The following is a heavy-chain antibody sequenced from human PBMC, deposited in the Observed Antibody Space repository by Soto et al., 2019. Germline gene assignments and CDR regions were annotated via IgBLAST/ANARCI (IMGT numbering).Heavy chain of an antibody. CDR2: MSGSGGST. V-gene: IGHV3-23*01. Sequence: EVQLLESGGGLVQPGGSLRLSCAASGFTFSNYVMNWVRQAPGKGLEWVSVMSGSGGSTHYTDSVKGRFTISRDNSKNTLYLQMNSLRAEDTAVYYCAKADGAAFTGTRTNDFDNWGQGTLVTVSS. CDR1: GFTFSNYV. CDR3: AKADGAAFTGTRTNDFDN. D-gene: IGHD6-13*01. J-gene: IGHJ4*02.